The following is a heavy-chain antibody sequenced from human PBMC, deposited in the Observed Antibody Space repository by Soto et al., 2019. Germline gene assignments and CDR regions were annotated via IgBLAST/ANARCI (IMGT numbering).Heavy chain of an antibody. CDR2: ISYDGSEK. J-gene: IGHJ3*01. CDR1: GFTFSFYG. Sequence: QEQLVESGGGVVQAGRSLRLSCAASGFTFSFYGMHWVRQAPGKGLEWVAVISYDGSEKYYADAVKGRFTMSRDNSKNLVYMQMSHLRPEETSVYYYAKELIYSVGTFVLWGRGTMVTVSS. V-gene: IGHV3-30*18. D-gene: IGHD2-15*01. CDR3: AKELIYSVGTFVL.